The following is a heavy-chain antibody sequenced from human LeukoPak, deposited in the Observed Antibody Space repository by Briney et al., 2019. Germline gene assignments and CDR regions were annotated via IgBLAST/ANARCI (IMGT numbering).Heavy chain of an antibody. J-gene: IGHJ5*02. CDR2: INHSGST. Sequence: SETLSLTCAVYGGSFSGYYWSWIRHPPGKGLGWVGEINHSGSTNYNPSLKSRVTISVDTSKNQFSLNLSSVTAADTAVYYCARSANRGVLRRWFDPWGQGTLVTVSS. D-gene: IGHD3-10*01. CDR3: ARSANRGVLRRWFDP. CDR1: GGSFSGYY. V-gene: IGHV4-34*01.